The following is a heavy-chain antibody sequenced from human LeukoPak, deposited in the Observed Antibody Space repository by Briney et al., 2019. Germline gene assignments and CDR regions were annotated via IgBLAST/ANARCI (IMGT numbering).Heavy chain of an antibody. Sequence: SQTLSLTCAVSGGSISSGGYSWSWIRQPPGKGLEWIGYIYHSGSTYYNPSLKSRVTISVDRSKNQFSLKLSSVTAADTAVYYCAREWELFNDYWGQGTLVTVSS. CDR3: AREWELFNDY. J-gene: IGHJ4*02. V-gene: IGHV4-30-2*01. CDR2: IYHSGST. D-gene: IGHD1-26*01. CDR1: GGSISSGGYS.